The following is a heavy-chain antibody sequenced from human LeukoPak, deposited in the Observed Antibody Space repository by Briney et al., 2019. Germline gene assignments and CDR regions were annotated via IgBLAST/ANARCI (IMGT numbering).Heavy chain of an antibody. V-gene: IGHV3-48*01. CDR3: ARDQYIPAKGAYYYYMDV. D-gene: IGHD2-21*01. J-gene: IGHJ6*03. CDR1: GFTFSSYA. CDR2: ISSSSSTI. Sequence: GGSLRLSCAASGFTFSSYAMSWVRQAPGKGLEWVSYISSSSSTIYYADSVKGRFTISRDNAKNSLYLQMNSLRAEDTAVYYCARDQYIPAKGAYYYYMDVWGKGTTVTVSS.